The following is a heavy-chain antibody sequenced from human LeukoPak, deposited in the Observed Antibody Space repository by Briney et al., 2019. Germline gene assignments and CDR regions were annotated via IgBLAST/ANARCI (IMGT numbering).Heavy chain of an antibody. CDR3: ARGGYYDFWSGYYHWFDP. V-gene: IGHV1-69*05. CDR1: GGTFSSYA. Sequence: ASVKVSCKASGGTFSSYAISWVRQAPGQGLEWMGGIIPIFGTANYAQKFQGRVTITTDESTSTAYMELSSLRSEDTAVYYCARGGYYDFWSGYYHWFDPWGQGTLVTVSS. CDR2: IIPIFGTA. D-gene: IGHD3-3*01. J-gene: IGHJ5*02.